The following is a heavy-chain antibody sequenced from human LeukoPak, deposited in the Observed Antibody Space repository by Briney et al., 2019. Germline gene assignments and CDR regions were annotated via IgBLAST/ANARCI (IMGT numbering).Heavy chain of an antibody. D-gene: IGHD3-10*02. CDR3: AELGITMIGGV. V-gene: IGHV3-11*04. J-gene: IGHJ6*04. Sequence: GGSLRLSCAASGFTFSDSYMTWVRQAPGKGLEWVSYISSSGSTIYYADSVKGRFTISRDNAKNSLYLQMNSLRAEDTAVYYCAELGITMIGGVWGKGTTVTISS. CDR1: GFTFSDSY. CDR2: ISSSGSTI.